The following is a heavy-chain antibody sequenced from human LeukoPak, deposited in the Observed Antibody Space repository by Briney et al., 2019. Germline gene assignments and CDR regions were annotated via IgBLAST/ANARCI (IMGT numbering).Heavy chain of an antibody. CDR1: GGSFSGYY. J-gene: IGHJ2*01. V-gene: IGHV4-34*01. CDR2: INHSGST. CDR3: ARSIYCSGGTCAHWYFDL. D-gene: IGHD2-15*01. Sequence: SETLSLTCAVYGGSFSGYYWSWIRQPPGKGLEWIGEINHSGSTNYNPSLKSRVTISVDTSKNQFSLKLTSVTAADTAVYYCARSIYCSGGTCAHWYFDLWGRGTLVTVSS.